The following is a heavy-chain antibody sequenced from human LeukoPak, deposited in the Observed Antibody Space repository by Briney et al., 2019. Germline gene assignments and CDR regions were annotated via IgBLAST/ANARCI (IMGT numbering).Heavy chain of an antibody. CDR2: ISSSSTTI. V-gene: IGHV3-48*01. Sequence: GGSLRLSCAASGFTTVSYTMNWVRQAPGKGLEWVSSISSSSTTIYYADSVKGRFTISRDNAKNSLYLQMSSLRAEDTAVYYCATDRGWRTSGYYLYYFEYWGQGTLVTFSS. D-gene: IGHD3-3*01. CDR3: ATDRGWRTSGYYLYYFEY. CDR1: GFTTVSYT. J-gene: IGHJ4*02.